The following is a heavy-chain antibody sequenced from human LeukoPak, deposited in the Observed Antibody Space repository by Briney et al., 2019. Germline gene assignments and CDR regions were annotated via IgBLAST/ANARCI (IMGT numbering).Heavy chain of an antibody. CDR3: ARDSSGYQRPFDY. J-gene: IGHJ4*02. CDR2: IIPIFGTA. CDR1: GGTFSSYA. Sequence: ASVKVSCKASGGTFSSYAISWVRQAPGQGLEWMGGIIPIFGTANYAQKFQGRVTITADESTSTAYMELSSLRSEDTAVYYCARDSSGYQRPFDYWGQGTLVTVSS. D-gene: IGHD3-22*01. V-gene: IGHV1-69*13.